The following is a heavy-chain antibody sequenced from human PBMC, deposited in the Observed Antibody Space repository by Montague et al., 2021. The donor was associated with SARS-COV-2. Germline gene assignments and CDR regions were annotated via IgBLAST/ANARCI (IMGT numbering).Heavy chain of an antibody. CDR1: GFTFDDYA. CDR2: ISWNSGSI. Sequence: SLRLSCAASGFTFDDYAMHWVRQAPGKGLEWVSGISWNSGSIGYADSVKGRFTISRDNAKNFLYLQMNSLRAEDTALYYCAKLPYERWLQSRKRRDAFDIWGQGTMVTVSS. V-gene: IGHV3-9*01. D-gene: IGHD5-24*01. J-gene: IGHJ3*02. CDR3: AKLPYERWLQSRKRRDAFDI.